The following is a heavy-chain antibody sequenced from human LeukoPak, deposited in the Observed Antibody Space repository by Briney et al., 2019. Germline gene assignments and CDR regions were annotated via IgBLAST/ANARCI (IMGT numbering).Heavy chain of an antibody. J-gene: IGHJ4*02. V-gene: IGHV3-23*01. CDR2: ISGSGGST. D-gene: IGHD3-22*01. Sequence: GGSLRLSCAASGFTFSSYAMSWVRQAPGEGLEWVSAISGSGGSTYYADSVKGRFTISRDNSKNTLYLQMNSLRAEDTAVYYCAKCPLYDSSGYYDYWGQGTLVTVSS. CDR3: AKCPLYDSSGYYDY. CDR1: GFTFSSYA.